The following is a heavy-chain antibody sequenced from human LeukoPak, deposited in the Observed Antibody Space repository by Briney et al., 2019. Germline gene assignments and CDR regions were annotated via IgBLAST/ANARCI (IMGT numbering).Heavy chain of an antibody. CDR1: GGSFGNYY. J-gene: IGHJ4*02. CDR2: IYDSGTT. D-gene: IGHD6-13*01. V-gene: IGHV4-59*12. Sequence: PSETLSLTCTVSGGSFGNYYWSWIRQPPGKGLEWIGYIYDSGTTNYNPSLKSRVTISVDTATNQFSLKLSSVTAADTAVYYCARIGAAAAPFDYWGQGTLVTVSS. CDR3: ARIGAAAAPFDY.